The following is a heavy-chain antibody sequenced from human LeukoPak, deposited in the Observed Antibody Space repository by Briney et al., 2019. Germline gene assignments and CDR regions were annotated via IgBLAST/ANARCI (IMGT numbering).Heavy chain of an antibody. CDR3: ARDPTTVTKGFDI. CDR1: GGSISSHY. J-gene: IGHJ3*02. CDR2: ISYSGST. Sequence: PSETLSLTCTVSGGSISSHYWTWIRQSPGKGLEWIGYISYSGSTNYNPSLKSRVTLSVDTSKNQFSLKLRSVTAADTAVYYCARDPTTVTKGFDIWGQGKMVTVSS. D-gene: IGHD4-17*01. V-gene: IGHV4-59*11.